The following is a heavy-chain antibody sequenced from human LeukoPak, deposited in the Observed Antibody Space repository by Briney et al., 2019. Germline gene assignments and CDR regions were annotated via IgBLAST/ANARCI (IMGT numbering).Heavy chain of an antibody. V-gene: IGHV3-23*01. CDR2: ISDSGRNT. CDR1: GFTFSIYA. J-gene: IGHJ4*02. D-gene: IGHD2-2*01. Sequence: GGSLRLSCAASGFTFSIYAMNWVRQAPGKGLEWVSGISDSGRNTYYSDSVKGRFTISRDNSESTVYLQVNSLTAEDTAQYYCATGCVGSPNCQTTGYDHWGQGTLVTVSS. CDR3: ATGCVGSPNCQTTGYDH.